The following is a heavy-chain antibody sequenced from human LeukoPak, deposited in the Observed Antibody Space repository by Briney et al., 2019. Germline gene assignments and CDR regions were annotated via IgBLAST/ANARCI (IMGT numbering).Heavy chain of an antibody. CDR3: VRGAPFDY. V-gene: IGHV3-74*01. J-gene: IGHJ4*02. D-gene: IGHD1-26*01. CDR2: INSDGTST. CDR1: GFTFTSYR. Sequence: GGSLTLSCAASGFTFTSYRMHWVRQPPRNGLVCVSRINSDGTSTSYAASVKGRFTISRDNAKNMLYLEMNSLRVDDASVYYCVRGAPFDYWGQGTLVTVSS.